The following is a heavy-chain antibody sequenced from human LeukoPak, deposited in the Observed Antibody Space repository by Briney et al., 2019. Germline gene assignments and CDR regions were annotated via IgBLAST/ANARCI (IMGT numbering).Heavy chain of an antibody. V-gene: IGHV4-31*03. CDR3: ARDNSVGDFWSGYSRAGGMDV. D-gene: IGHD3-3*01. CDR1: GGSISSGGYY. CDR2: IYYSGST. J-gene: IGHJ6*02. Sequence: SETLSLTCTVSGGSISSGGYYWSWIRQHPGKGLEWIGYIYYSGSTYYNPSLKSRVTISVDTSKNQFSLKLSSVTAADTVVYYCARDNSVGDFWSGYSRAGGMDVWGQGTTVTVSS.